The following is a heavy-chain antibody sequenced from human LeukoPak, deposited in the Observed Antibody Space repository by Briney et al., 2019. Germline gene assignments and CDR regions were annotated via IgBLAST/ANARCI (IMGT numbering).Heavy chain of an antibody. Sequence: PGGSLRLSCTSSGFTFNDYFMSWIRQAPGKGLEWVSYISISGTTIYYADSVKGRFTIPRDNAKNTLYLQMNNLRPEDTAVYYCGRCAGTPQYYYYYYYMDVWGKGTTVTVSS. V-gene: IGHV3-11*04. CDR3: GRCAGTPQYYYYYYYMDV. CDR2: ISISGTTI. CDR1: GFTFNDYF. J-gene: IGHJ6*03. D-gene: IGHD1/OR15-1a*01.